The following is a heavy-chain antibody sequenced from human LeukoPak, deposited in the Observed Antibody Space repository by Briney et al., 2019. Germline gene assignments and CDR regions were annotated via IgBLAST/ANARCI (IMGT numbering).Heavy chain of an antibody. CDR2: IYYSGST. CDR1: GGSISSSSYY. Sequence: SETLSLTCTVSGGSISSSSYYWGWIRQPPGKGLEWIGYIYYSGSTDYSPSLKSRVTISVDTSKNQFSLKPRSVTAADTAVYYCARRKSKFDYWGQGTLVTVSS. V-gene: IGHV4-30-4*08. CDR3: ARRKSKFDY. J-gene: IGHJ4*02.